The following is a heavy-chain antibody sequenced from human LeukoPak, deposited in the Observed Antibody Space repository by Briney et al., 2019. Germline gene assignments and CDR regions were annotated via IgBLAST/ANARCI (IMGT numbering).Heavy chain of an antibody. CDR1: GGSISSGDYY. Sequence: SETLSLTCTVSGGSISSGDYYWSWIRQPPGKGLEWIGYIYYSGSTYYNPSLKSRVTISVDTSKNQFSLKLSSVTAADTAVYYCARDQGGYDSSGCLGYWGQGTLVTVSS. D-gene: IGHD3-22*01. CDR2: IYYSGST. CDR3: ARDQGGYDSSGCLGY. V-gene: IGHV4-30-4*08. J-gene: IGHJ4*02.